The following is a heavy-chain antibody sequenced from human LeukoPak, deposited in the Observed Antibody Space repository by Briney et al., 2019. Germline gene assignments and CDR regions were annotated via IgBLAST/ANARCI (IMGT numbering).Heavy chain of an antibody. V-gene: IGHV3-73*01. Sequence: GGSLRLPCAASGFTFSGSALHWVRQASGKGLEWVGRIRSTANGYATAYAASVKGRFTISRDDSKNTAYLQMDSLKTEDTAVYYCTGNYYGSGSYADFDYWGQGTLVTVSS. CDR1: GFTFSGSA. D-gene: IGHD3-10*01. J-gene: IGHJ4*02. CDR2: IRSTANGYAT. CDR3: TGNYYGSGSYADFDY.